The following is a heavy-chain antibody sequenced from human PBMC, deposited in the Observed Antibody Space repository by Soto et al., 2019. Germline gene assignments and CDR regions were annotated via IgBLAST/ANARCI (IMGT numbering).Heavy chain of an antibody. D-gene: IGHD3-10*01. Sequence: SETLSLTCAVSGGSISSSDWWNWVRQPPGKGLEWIGEIYHTGNTNYNPSLKSRVTISVDKSNNQFSLKLSSVTAADTAVYYCARDLTTATRGAFDIWGQGTMVTVSS. CDR1: GGSISSSDW. CDR2: IYHTGNT. V-gene: IGHV4-4*02. CDR3: ARDLTTATRGAFDI. J-gene: IGHJ3*02.